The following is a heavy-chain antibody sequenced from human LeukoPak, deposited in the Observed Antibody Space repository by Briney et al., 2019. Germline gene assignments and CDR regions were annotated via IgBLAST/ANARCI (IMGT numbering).Heavy chain of an antibody. CDR3: ARSHPGTFDY. V-gene: IGHV1-2*02. D-gene: IGHD1-14*01. J-gene: IGHJ4*02. Sequence: ASVKVSCKASGYRFSDYYMHWVRQAPGQGLEWMGWINPNSGGTNYAQKFQGRVTMTRDTSISTAYMELSRLRSDDTAVYYCARSHPGTFDYWGQGTLVTVSS. CDR1: GYRFSDYY. CDR2: INPNSGGT.